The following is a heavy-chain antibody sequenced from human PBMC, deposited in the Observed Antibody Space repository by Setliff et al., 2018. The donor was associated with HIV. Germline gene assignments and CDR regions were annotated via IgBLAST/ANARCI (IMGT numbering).Heavy chain of an antibody. CDR3: ARVIGWNDAGDY. CDR1: GGSISSGTYY. Sequence: TSETLSLTCTVSGGSISSGTYYWSWIRQPAGKGLEWIGHIYTIGSTNHNPSLKSRVTISLDTSKNHFSLKLSSVTATDTAVYYCARVIGWNDAGDYWGRGTLVTVSS. CDR2: IYTIGST. D-gene: IGHD1-1*01. V-gene: IGHV4-61*09. J-gene: IGHJ4*02.